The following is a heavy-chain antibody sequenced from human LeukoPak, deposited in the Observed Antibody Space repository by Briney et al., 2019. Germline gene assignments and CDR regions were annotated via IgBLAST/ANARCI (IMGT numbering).Heavy chain of an antibody. CDR1: GGTFNNYA. V-gene: IGHV1-69*06. D-gene: IGHD6-19*01. J-gene: IGHJ4*02. CDR3: ARDAWLVTGVFDY. Sequence: SVKVSCKASGGTFNNYAITWVRQAPGQGLEWMGGIIPIFDTTNYAQKFQGRVTITADKSTSTAYMELSSLRAEDTAVYYCARDAWLVTGVFDYWGQGTLVTVSS. CDR2: IIPIFDTT.